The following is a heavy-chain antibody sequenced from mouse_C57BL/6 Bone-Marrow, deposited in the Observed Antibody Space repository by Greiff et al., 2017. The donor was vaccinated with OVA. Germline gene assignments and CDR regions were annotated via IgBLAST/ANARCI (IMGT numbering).Heavy chain of an antibody. J-gene: IGHJ1*03. CDR3: ARYYFLDV. CDR1: GYSFTGYY. V-gene: IGHV1-42*01. Sequence: DVKLVESGPELVKPGASVKISCKASGYSFTGYYMNWVKQSPEKSLEWIGEINPSTGGTTYNQKFKAKATLTVDKSSSTAYMQLKSLTSEDSAVYYCARYYFLDVWGTGTTVTVSS. CDR2: INPSTGGT. D-gene: IGHD1-1*01.